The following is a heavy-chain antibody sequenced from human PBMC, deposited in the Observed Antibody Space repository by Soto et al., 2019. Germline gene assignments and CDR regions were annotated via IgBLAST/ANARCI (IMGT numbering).Heavy chain of an antibody. CDR3: ARDAGEYQLLDRYAFDI. V-gene: IGHV3-21*01. D-gene: IGHD2-2*01. CDR1: GFTFSSYS. J-gene: IGHJ3*02. Sequence: EVQLVESGGGLVKPGGSLRLSCAASGFTFSSYSMNWVRQAPGKGLEWVSSISSSSSYIYYADSVKGRFTISRDNDKNSLYLQMNSLRAEDTAVYYCARDAGEYQLLDRYAFDIWGQGTMVTVSS. CDR2: ISSSSSYI.